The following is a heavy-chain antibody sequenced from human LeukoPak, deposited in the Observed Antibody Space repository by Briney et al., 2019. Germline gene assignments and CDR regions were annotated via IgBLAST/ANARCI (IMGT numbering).Heavy chain of an antibody. Sequence: SGGSLRLSCAASGFTFSSYWMSWVRQAPGKGLEWVANIKQDGSEKYYVDSVKGRFTISRDNAKNFLYLQMNSLRAEDTAVYYCARTYYDILTGYNPYFDYWGQGILVTVSS. J-gene: IGHJ4*02. D-gene: IGHD3-9*01. CDR3: ARTYYDILTGYNPYFDY. CDR1: GFTFSSYW. CDR2: IKQDGSEK. V-gene: IGHV3-7*01.